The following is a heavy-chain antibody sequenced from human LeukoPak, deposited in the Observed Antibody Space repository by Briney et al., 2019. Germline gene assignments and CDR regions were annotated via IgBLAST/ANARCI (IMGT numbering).Heavy chain of an antibody. Sequence: SETLSLTGTVSGGSISNDGYYWSWIRQHPGKGLEWIGYIYYRGSTYYNPSLKSRVTISVDRSKNQFSLKLSSVTDADTAVYYCASRGEYYYHYWGQGTLVTVSS. CDR2: IYYRGST. V-gene: IGHV4-31*03. J-gene: IGHJ4*02. CDR1: GGSISNDGYY. CDR3: ASRGEYYYHY. D-gene: IGHD2/OR15-2a*01.